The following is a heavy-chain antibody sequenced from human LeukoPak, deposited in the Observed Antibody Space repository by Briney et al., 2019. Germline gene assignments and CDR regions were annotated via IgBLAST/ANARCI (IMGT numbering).Heavy chain of an antibody. CDR1: GGSISSYY. Sequence: SETLSLTFTVPGGSISSYYWSLIRQPPGKGPEWLGYIYYSGSTNYNPSLKSRVTISVDTSKNQFSLKLSSVTAADTAVYYCARATGYGSGSYNDYWGQGTLVTVSS. CDR2: IYYSGST. V-gene: IGHV4-59*01. D-gene: IGHD3-10*01. CDR3: ARATGYGSGSYNDY. J-gene: IGHJ4*02.